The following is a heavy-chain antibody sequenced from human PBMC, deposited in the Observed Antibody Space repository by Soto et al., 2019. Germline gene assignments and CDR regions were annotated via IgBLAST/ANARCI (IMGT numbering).Heavy chain of an antibody. CDR1: GFTFSSYS. Sequence: EVQLVESGGGLVKPGGSLRLSCAASGFTFSSYSMNWVRQAPGKGLEWVSSISSSSSYIYYADSVKGRFTISRDNAKNSLYLQMNSLRAEDTAGYYCAREHRGYYYDSSGYFDYWGQGTLVTVSS. CDR2: ISSSSSYI. J-gene: IGHJ4*02. D-gene: IGHD3-22*01. CDR3: AREHRGYYYDSSGYFDY. V-gene: IGHV3-21*01.